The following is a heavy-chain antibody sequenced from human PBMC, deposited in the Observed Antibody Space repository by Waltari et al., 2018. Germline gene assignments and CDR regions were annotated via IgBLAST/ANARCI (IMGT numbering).Heavy chain of an antibody. CDR3: AVITWTQENFDY. J-gene: IGHJ4*02. V-gene: IGHV1-8*01. CDR1: GYTCTSSD. Sequence: QVQLVQSGAEVKKPGASVKVSCKASGYTCTSSDINWVRQATGQGLEWMGWMNPNSGNTGYAQKFQGRVTMTRNTSISTAYMELSSLRSEDTAVYYCAVITWTQENFDYWGQGTLVTVSS. CDR2: MNPNSGNT. D-gene: IGHD3-22*01.